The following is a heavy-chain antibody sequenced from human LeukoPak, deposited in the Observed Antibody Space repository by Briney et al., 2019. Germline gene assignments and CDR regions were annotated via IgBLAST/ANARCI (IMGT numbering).Heavy chain of an antibody. D-gene: IGHD3-22*01. CDR2: IYYTGST. J-gene: IGHJ4*02. CDR3: ARSSSSDSRGYWNY. V-gene: IGHV4-61*05. CDR1: GGSISSSSYY. Sequence: SETLSLTCTVSGGSISSSSYYWGWIRQPPGKGLEWIGYIYYTGSTNYYPSLKSRLTISLDTSTNQFSPNLSSVTAADTAVYYCARSSSSDSRGYWNYWGQGTLVTVSS.